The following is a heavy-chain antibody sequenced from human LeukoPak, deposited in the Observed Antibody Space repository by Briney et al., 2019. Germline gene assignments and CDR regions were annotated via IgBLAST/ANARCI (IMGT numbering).Heavy chain of an antibody. D-gene: IGHD3-16*02. CDR1: GYSFTNYW. J-gene: IGHJ3*02. CDR3: ARQAIMITFGGVIVPNADDAFDI. V-gene: IGHV5-51*01. CDR2: IYPGDSDT. Sequence: GESLKISCKGSGYSFTNYWNGWVRPMPGKGLKWMGIIYPGDSDTRYSPSFQGQVTISADKSISTAYLQWSSLKASDTAMYYCARQAIMITFGGVIVPNADDAFDIWGQGTMVTVSS.